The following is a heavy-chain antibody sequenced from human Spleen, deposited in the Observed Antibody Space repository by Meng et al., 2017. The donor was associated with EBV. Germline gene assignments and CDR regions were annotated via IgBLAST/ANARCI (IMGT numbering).Heavy chain of an antibody. CDR2: IFWDDDE. Sequence: ITLKEFGPTLVRPTQTLTLTCTFSGFSLNSRGVAVGWVRQPPGKALEWLAMIFWDDDERYTTSLNSRLTITKDTSRNRVVLTMTNMAPVDTATYFCTHSVSTVTHFDFWGQGILVTVSS. J-gene: IGHJ4*02. V-gene: IGHV2-5*02. D-gene: IGHD4-17*01. CDR1: GFSLNSRGVA. CDR3: THSVSTVTHFDF.